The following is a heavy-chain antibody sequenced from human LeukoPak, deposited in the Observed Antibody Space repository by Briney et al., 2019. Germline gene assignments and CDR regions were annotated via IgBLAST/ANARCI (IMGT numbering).Heavy chain of an antibody. J-gene: IGHJ4*02. CDR1: GGSISSSSYY. V-gene: IGHV4-39*02. CDR3: ARDGGGYYDSGSYSMNPLFDH. Sequence: SETLSLTCTVSGGSISSSSYYWGWIRQPPGKGLEWIGSIYYSGSTYYNPSLKSRVTISVDTSKNQFSLKLSSVTAADTAVYYCARDGGGYYDSGSYSMNPLFDHWGQGTLVTVSS. CDR2: IYYSGST. D-gene: IGHD3-10*01.